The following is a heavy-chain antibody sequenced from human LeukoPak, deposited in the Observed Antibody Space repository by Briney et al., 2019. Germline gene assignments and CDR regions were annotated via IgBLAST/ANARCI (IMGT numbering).Heavy chain of an antibody. CDR2: IYTSGST. J-gene: IGHJ5*02. D-gene: IGHD6-6*01. CDR3: ARDLPYSSSSGRWFDP. CDR1: GASISISSYH. Sequence: SETLSLTCAVSGASISISSYHWGWIRQPPGKGLEWIGRIYTSGSTNYNPSLKSRVTMSVDTSKNQFTLKLSSVTAADTAVYYCARDLPYSSSSGRWFDPWGQGTLVTVSS. V-gene: IGHV4-39*06.